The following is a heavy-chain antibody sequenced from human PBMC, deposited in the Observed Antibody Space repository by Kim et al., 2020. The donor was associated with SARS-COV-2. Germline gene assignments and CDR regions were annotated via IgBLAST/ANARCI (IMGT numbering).Heavy chain of an antibody. CDR3: ARVLSGRGGGGGVDV. D-gene: IGHD3-10*01. CDR2: ISSDGSST. V-gene: IGHV3-74*01. Sequence: GGSLRLSCEASGFTFSSHWMHWVRQAPGKGLVWVSRISSDGSSTTYADSVKGRFTISRENAKNTLYLQMNSLRAEDTAVYYCARVLSGRGGGGGVDVWGLGTTVTVSS. J-gene: IGHJ6*02. CDR1: GFTFSSHW.